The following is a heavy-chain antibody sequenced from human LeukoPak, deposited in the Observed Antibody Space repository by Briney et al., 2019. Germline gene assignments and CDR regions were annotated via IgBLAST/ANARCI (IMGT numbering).Heavy chain of an antibody. J-gene: IGHJ4*02. V-gene: IGHV1-2*02. Sequence: ASVKVSCKASGYTFTGYYMHWVRQAPGQGLEWMGWINPNSGGTNYAQKFQGRVTMTRDTSISTAYMELSRLRSDDTAVYYCARASGSSSGGDYWGQGTLVTVSS. CDR2: INPNSGGT. D-gene: IGHD6-6*01. CDR1: GYTFTGYY. CDR3: ARASGSSSGGDY.